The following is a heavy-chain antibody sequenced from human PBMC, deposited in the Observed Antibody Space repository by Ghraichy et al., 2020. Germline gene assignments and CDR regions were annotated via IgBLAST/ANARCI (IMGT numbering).Heavy chain of an antibody. J-gene: IGHJ6*02. CDR2: IYHSGST. CDR3: ASGYGMDV. V-gene: IGHV4-30-2*01. Sequence: SQTLSLTCAVSGGSISSGGYSWSWIRQPPGKGLEWIGYIYHSGSTYYNPSLKSRVTISVDRSKNQFSLKLSSVTAADTAVYYCASGYGMDVWGQGTTVTVSS. CDR1: GGSISSGGYS.